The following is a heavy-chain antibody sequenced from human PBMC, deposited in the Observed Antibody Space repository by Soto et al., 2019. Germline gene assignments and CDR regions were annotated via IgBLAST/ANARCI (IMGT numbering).Heavy chain of an antibody. J-gene: IGHJ5*02. CDR1: GGSISSYH. V-gene: IGHV4-59*01. CDR2: VFYTGST. CDR3: ARSYSGTFYGYDT. Sequence: SETLSLTCTVSGGSISSYHWSWIRQSPGKGLEWIGYVFYTGSTKYNPALKRRVTISVDTSKNQFSLKLSSVSAADTGLYYCARSYSGTFYGYDTWGQGTLVTVSS. D-gene: IGHD1-26*01.